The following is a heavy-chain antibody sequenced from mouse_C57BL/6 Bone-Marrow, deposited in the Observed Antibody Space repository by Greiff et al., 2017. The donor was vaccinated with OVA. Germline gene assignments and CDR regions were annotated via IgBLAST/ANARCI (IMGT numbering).Heavy chain of an antibody. D-gene: IGHD1-1*01. J-gene: IGHJ4*01. V-gene: IGHV1-82*01. CDR2: IYPGDGDT. Sequence: VQLQQSGPELVKPGASVKISCKASGYAFSSSWMNWVKQRPGKGLEWIGRIYPGDGDTNYNGKFKGKATLTADKSSSTAYMQLSSLTSEDSAVYFCARYYGSSSYYYAKDYWGQGTSVTVSS. CDR1: GYAFSSSW. CDR3: ARYYGSSSYYYAKDY.